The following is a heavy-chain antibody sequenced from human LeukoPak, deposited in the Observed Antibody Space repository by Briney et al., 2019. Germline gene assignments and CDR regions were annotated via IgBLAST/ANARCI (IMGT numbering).Heavy chain of an antibody. D-gene: IGHD3-22*01. V-gene: IGHV1-24*01. CDR3: ATGLLSFYDSSGYYWYAFDI. CDR2: FDPEDGET. J-gene: IGHJ3*02. Sequence: ASVRVSCKVSGYTLTELSMHWVRQAPGKWLEWMGGFDPEDGETIYAQKFQGRVTMTEDTSTDTAYMELSSLRSEDTAVYYCATGLLSFYDSSGYYWYAFDIWGQGTMVTVSS. CDR1: GYTLTELS.